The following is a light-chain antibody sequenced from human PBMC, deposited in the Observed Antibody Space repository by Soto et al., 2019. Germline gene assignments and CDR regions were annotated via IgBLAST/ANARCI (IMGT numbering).Light chain of an antibody. CDR2: YDS. CDR3: QVWDGTSDHVV. Sequence: SYELTQPPSVSVAPGKTARITCGGNNTGSKSVHWYQQKPGQAPVMVIYYDSERPSGIPERFSGSNSGNTATLTISGVEAGDAADYYCQVWDGTSDHVVFGGGTKVTVL. V-gene: IGLV3-21*04. J-gene: IGLJ2*01. CDR1: NTGSKS.